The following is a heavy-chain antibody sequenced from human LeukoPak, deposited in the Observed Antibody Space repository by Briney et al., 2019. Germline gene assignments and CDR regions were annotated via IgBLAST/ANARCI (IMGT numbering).Heavy chain of an antibody. Sequence: PGGSLRLSCAASGFTFSSYSMNWVRQAPGKGLEWVSSISSSSSYIYYADSVKGRFTISRDNAKNSLYLQMNSLRAEDTAVYYCARARDGYNGFDYWGQGTLVTVSS. V-gene: IGHV3-21*01. CDR3: ARARDGYNGFDY. CDR2: ISSSSSYI. J-gene: IGHJ4*02. D-gene: IGHD5-24*01. CDR1: GFTFSSYS.